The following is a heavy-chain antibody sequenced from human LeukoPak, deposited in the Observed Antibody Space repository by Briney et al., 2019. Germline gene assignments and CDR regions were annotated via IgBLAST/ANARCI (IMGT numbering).Heavy chain of an antibody. V-gene: IGHV4-39*07. CDR3: AILGSSSWYFDY. CDR2: IYYSGST. J-gene: IGHJ4*02. Sequence: PSETLSLTCTVSGGSISSSSYYWGWIRQPPGKGLEWIGSIYYSGSTYYNPSLKSRVTISVDTSKNQFSLKLSSVTAADTAVYYCAILGSSSWYFDYWGQGTLVTVS. CDR1: GGSISSSSYY. D-gene: IGHD6-13*01.